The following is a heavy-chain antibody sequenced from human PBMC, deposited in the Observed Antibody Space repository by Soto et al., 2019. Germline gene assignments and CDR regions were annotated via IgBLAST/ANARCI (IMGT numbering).Heavy chain of an antibody. V-gene: IGHV1-3*01. CDR2: INADTGNT. CDR3: AREVVSGYDLGY. D-gene: IGHD5-12*01. CDR1: GYTFTNFA. Sequence: QVQLVQSGAEVKKPGASVTVSCKASGYTFTNFAIHWVRQAPGQRPEWMGWINADTGNTKYSQRFQGRVTFARDTSANTAYMQVSSVRSEDTAVYFCAREVVSGYDLGYWGQGTLVTVSS. J-gene: IGHJ4*02.